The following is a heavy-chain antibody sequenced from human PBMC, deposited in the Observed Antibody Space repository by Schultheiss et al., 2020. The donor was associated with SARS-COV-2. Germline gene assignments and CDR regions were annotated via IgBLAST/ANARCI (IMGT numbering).Heavy chain of an antibody. CDR1: GFTFSRYD. CDR3: ARERQWLGERYYYYYYGTDV. J-gene: IGHJ6*02. V-gene: IGHV3-13*05. Sequence: GGSLRLSCAASGFTFSRYDMHWVRQATGKGLEWVSAIGTAGDPYYPGSVKGRFTISRDNSKNTLYLQVNSLRAEDTAVYYCARERQWLGERYYYYYYGTDVWGQGTTVTVSS. CDR2: IGTAGDP. D-gene: IGHD6-19*01.